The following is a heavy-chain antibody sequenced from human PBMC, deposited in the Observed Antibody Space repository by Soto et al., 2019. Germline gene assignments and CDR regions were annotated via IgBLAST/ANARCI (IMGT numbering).Heavy chain of an antibody. V-gene: IGHV3-74*01. Sequence: DVQLVESGGGLVQPGGSLRVSCAASGFTLGSHRIHWVRQPPGKGLEWVSRIDTDGGGTSYADSVKGRFTISTDNAKNTVYLQMNGRRAEATAVYYCATVFDLWGQGTLVTVSS. CDR1: GFTLGSHR. CDR3: ATVFDL. CDR2: IDTDGGGT. J-gene: IGHJ5*02.